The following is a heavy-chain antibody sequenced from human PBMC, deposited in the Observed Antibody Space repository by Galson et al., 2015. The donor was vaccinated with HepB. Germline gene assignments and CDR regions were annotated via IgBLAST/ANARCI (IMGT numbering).Heavy chain of an antibody. V-gene: IGHV3-21*01. CDR2: ISSSSSYI. Sequence: SLRLSCAASGFTFSSYSMNWVRQAPGKGLEWVSSISSSSSYIYYADSVKGRFTISRDNAKNSLYLQMNSLRAEDTAVYYCARDHDGDYLLLNHNWFDPWGQGTLVTVSS. J-gene: IGHJ5*02. CDR1: GFTFSSYS. D-gene: IGHD4-17*01. CDR3: ARDHDGDYLLLNHNWFDP.